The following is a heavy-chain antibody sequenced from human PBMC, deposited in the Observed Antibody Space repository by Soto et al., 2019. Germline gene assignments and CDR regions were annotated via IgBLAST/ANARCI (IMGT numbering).Heavy chain of an antibody. CDR2: IIPIFGTA. Sequence: QVQLVQSGAEVKKPWSSVKVSCKASGGTFSSYAIRWVRQAPGQGLEWMGGIIPIFGTANYAQKFQGRVTITADESTSTAYRELSSLRAEDTAVYYCARGRCGGDCYSLAADAFDIWFDGTMVTVSS. CDR3: ARGRCGGDCYSLAADAFDI. D-gene: IGHD2-21*02. V-gene: IGHV1-69*01. J-gene: IGHJ3*02. CDR1: GGTFSSYA.